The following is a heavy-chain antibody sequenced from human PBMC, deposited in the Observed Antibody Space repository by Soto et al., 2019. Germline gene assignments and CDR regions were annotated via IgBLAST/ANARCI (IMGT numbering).Heavy chain of an antibody. V-gene: IGHV3-33*01. Sequence: GGSLRLSCAASGFTFSSYGMHWVRQAPGKGLEWVAVIWYDGSNKYYADSVKGRFTISRDNSKNTLYLQMNSLRAEDTAVYYCARGAMVRGVISFDYWGQGTLVTVSS. D-gene: IGHD3-10*01. CDR2: IWYDGSNK. J-gene: IGHJ4*02. CDR3: ARGAMVRGVISFDY. CDR1: GFTFSSYG.